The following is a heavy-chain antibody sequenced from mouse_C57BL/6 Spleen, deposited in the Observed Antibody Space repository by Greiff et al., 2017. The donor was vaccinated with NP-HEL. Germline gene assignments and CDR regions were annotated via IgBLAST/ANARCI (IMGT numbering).Heavy chain of an antibody. Sequence: QVQLQQPGAELVRPGSSVKLSCKASGYTFTSYWMHWVKQRPIQGLEWIGNIDPSDSETHYNQKFKDKATLTVDKSSSTAYMQLSSLTSEDSAVYYCARGALYAGDYAMDYWGQGTSVTVSS. CDR1: GYTFTSYW. D-gene: IGHD2-12*01. J-gene: IGHJ4*01. CDR2: IDPSDSET. V-gene: IGHV1-52*01. CDR3: ARGALYAGDYAMDY.